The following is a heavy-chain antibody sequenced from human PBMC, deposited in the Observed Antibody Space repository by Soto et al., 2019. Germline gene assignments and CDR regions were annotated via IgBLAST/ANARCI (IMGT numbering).Heavy chain of an antibody. CDR3: AGDEFRYYGSGSYSDY. V-gene: IGHV1-3*01. CDR2: INAGNGNT. Sequence: ASVKVSCKASGYTYTSYAMHWVRQAPGQRLEWMGWINAGNGNTKYSQKFQGRVTITRDTSASTAYMELSSLRSEDTAVYYCAGDEFRYYGSGSYSDYWGQGTLVTSPQ. CDR1: GYTYTSYA. J-gene: IGHJ4*02. D-gene: IGHD3-10*01.